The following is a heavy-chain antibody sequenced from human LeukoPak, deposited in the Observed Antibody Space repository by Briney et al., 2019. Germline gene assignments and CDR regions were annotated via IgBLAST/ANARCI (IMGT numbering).Heavy chain of an antibody. J-gene: IGHJ4*02. D-gene: IGHD3-10*01. CDR3: AKVLQMVREVTPFDY. Sequence: GGSLRLSCVASGFTFSTYAMGWVRQVPGKGLEWVSSVSESGGSTYYADSVKGRFTISRDNSKNTLYLQMNSLRAEDTAVYYCAKVLQMVREVTPFDYWGQGTLVTVSS. CDR2: VSESGGST. V-gene: IGHV3-23*01. CDR1: GFTFSTYA.